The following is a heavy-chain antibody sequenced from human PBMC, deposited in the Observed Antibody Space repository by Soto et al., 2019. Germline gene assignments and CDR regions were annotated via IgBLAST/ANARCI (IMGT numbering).Heavy chain of an antibody. CDR2: ISWNNGNL. V-gene: IGHV3-9*01. CDR1: GFTFGDYA. D-gene: IGHD5-12*01. J-gene: IGHJ6*02. Sequence: EVLLVESGGGMEQPGRSLRLSCAASGFTFGDYAMHWVRQAPGKGLEWLAGISWNNGNLDFADSVKGRFTISRDNAKNSLYLQMNRLRAEDTVLYYGAKDIPVATSWGSDYCVMDVWGQGTTVTVSS. CDR3: AKDIPVATSWGSDYCVMDV.